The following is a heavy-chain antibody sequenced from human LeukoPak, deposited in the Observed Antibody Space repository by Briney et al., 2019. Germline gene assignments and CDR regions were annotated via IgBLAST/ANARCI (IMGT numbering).Heavy chain of an antibody. CDR1: GFTVSSNC. J-gene: IGHJ4*02. CDR3: AGHGQQLVIGIDY. CDR2: IYSGGST. Sequence: GGSLRLSCAASGFTVSSNCMSWVRQAPGKGLEWVSVIYSGGSTYYADSVKGRFTISRDNSKNTLYLQMNSLRAEDTAVYYCAGHGQQLVIGIDYWGQGTLVTVSS. V-gene: IGHV3-66*04. D-gene: IGHD6-13*01.